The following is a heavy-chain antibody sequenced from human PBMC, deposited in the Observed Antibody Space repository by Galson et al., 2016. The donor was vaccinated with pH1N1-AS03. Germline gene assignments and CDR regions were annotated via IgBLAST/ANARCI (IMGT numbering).Heavy chain of an antibody. CDR2: INRDGSEK. CDR3: ARDSEEYCSGGSCGRFDY. D-gene: IGHD2-15*01. Sequence: SLRLSCAASGFTFSRHCMTWVRQAPGKGLEWVANINRDGSEKDYLDSVKGRFTISRDDASNSLYLQMNSLRAEDTAMYYCARDSEEYCSGGSCGRFDYWGQGILVTVSS. CDR1: GFTFSRHC. J-gene: IGHJ4*02. V-gene: IGHV3-7*01.